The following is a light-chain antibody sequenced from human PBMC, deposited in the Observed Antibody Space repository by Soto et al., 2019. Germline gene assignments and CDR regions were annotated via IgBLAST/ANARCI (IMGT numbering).Light chain of an antibody. Sequence: QSVLTQPASVSGSPGQSITISCTGTSSDIGGYNYVSWYQQHPGKAPKLMIYDVSYRPSGVSNRFSGSKSGNTASLTISGLQAEDEADYYCSSYASSRTLDVFGTGTKVTVL. CDR1: SSDIGGYNY. CDR2: DVS. J-gene: IGLJ1*01. CDR3: SSYASSRTLDV. V-gene: IGLV2-14*03.